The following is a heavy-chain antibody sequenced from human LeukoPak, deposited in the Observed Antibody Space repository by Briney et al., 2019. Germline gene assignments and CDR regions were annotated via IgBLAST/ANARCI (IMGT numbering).Heavy chain of an antibody. J-gene: IGHJ3*02. CDR2: IWYDGSNK. D-gene: IGHD4-17*01. CDR3: ARDGDYNDAFDI. V-gene: IGHV3-33*01. Sequence: PGGSLRLSCAASGFTFSSYGMHWVRQASGKGLEWVAVIWYDGSNKYYADSVKGRFTISRDNSKNTLYLQMNSLRAEDTAVYYCARDGDYNDAFDIWGQGTMVTVSS. CDR1: GFTFSSYG.